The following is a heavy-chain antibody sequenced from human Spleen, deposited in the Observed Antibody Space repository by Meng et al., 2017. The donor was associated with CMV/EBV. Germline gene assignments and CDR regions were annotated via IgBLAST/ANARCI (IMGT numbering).Heavy chain of an antibody. D-gene: IGHD3-16*01. CDR2: IYYRGST. V-gene: IGHV4-30-4*08. CDR1: GGSISSGDYY. J-gene: IGHJ4*02. CDR3: ARVFGRDYPDS. Sequence: QLQVSGPGLVKPSPTLSLTCTVSGGSISSGDYYWSWIRQPPGKGLEWIGHIYYRGSTYYNPSLKSRLTISVDTSKNQFSLELSSVTAADTAVYYCARVFGRDYPDSWGRGTLVTVSS.